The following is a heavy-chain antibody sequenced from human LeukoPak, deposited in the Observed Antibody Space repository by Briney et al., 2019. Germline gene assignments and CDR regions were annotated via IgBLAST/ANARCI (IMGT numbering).Heavy chain of an antibody. CDR1: GYSISSGYY. V-gene: IGHV4-38-2*01. Sequence: SETLSLTCAVSGYSISSGYYWGWIRQPPGKGLEWIGSIYHSGSTYYNPSLKSRVTISVDTSKNQFSLKLSSVTAADTAVYYCAGLQLRYDFWSGYYRDNWFDPWGQGTLVTVSS. CDR3: AGLQLRYDFWSGYYRDNWFDP. J-gene: IGHJ5*02. D-gene: IGHD3-3*01. CDR2: IYHSGST.